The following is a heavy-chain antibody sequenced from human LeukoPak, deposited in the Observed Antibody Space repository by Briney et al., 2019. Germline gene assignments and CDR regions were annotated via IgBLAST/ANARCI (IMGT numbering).Heavy chain of an antibody. D-gene: IGHD6-19*01. V-gene: IGHV3-30*18. CDR3: AKEDRRTRRQWLVVDY. Sequence: GRSLRLSCAASGFTFSSYGMHWVRQAPGKGLEWVAVISYDGSNKYYADSVKGRFPISRDNSKNTLYLQMNSLRAEDTAVYYCAKEDRRTRRQWLVVDYWGQGTLVTVSS. J-gene: IGHJ4*02. CDR2: ISYDGSNK. CDR1: GFTFSSYG.